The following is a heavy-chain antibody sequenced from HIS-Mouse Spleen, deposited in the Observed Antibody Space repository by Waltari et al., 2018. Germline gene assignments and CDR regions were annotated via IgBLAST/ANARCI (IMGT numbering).Heavy chain of an antibody. CDR3: ARRPYYDVWSGYSDNWFDP. J-gene: IGHJ5*02. V-gene: IGHV4-31*03. CDR2: SYNSGST. D-gene: IGHD3-3*01. Sequence: QVQLQESGPGLVKPSQTLSLTCTVSGGSISSGGYYWSWIRQHPGKGLEWIGYSYNSGSTYYNPSRKSRVTISVDTSKNQFSLKLSSVTAADTAVYYCARRPYYDVWSGYSDNWFDPWGQGTLVTVSS. CDR1: GGSISSGGYY.